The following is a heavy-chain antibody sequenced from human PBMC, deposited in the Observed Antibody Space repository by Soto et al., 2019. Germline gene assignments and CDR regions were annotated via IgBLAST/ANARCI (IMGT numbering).Heavy chain of an antibody. CDR2: MNPNSGNT. J-gene: IGHJ4*02. Sequence: GASVKVSCKASGYTFTSYDINWVRQATGQGLEWMGWMNPNSGNTGYAQKFQGRVTMTRNTSISTAYMELSSLRSEDTAVYYCARVRDCSDGSCHRYYLDYWGQGTLVTVSS. CDR3: ARVRDCSDGSCHRYYLDY. V-gene: IGHV1-8*01. D-gene: IGHD2-15*01. CDR1: GYTFTSYD.